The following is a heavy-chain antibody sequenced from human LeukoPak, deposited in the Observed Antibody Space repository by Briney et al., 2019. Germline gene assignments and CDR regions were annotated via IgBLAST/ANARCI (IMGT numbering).Heavy chain of an antibody. J-gene: IGHJ3*01. CDR3: AGDVMSTALDAFDV. D-gene: IGHD1-1*01. Sequence: PSETLSLTCTVSGGSINSGSYYWSWIRQPAGKGLEWIGRIYTSGSTNYNPTLKSRVTISVDTSKNQFSLKLSSVTAADTAVYYCAGDVMSTALDAFDVWGQGTMVTVSS. CDR1: GGSINSGSYY. CDR2: IYTSGST. V-gene: IGHV4-61*02.